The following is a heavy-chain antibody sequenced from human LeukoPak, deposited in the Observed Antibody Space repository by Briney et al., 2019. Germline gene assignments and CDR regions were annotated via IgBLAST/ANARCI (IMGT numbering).Heavy chain of an antibody. CDR3: ARLITGTTTAFDI. J-gene: IGHJ3*02. Sequence: SETLSLTCTVSGGSISSSSYYWGWIRQPAGKGLEWIGRIYTSGSTHYNPSLKSRVTMSVDTSKNQFSLKLSSVTAADTAVYYCARLITGTTTAFDIWGQGTMVTVSS. V-gene: IGHV4-61*02. CDR2: IYTSGST. D-gene: IGHD1-7*01. CDR1: GGSISSSSYY.